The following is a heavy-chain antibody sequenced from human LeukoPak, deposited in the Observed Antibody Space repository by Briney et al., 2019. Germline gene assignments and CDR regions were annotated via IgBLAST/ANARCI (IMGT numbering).Heavy chain of an antibody. CDR3: ARARDTAMVYFDY. Sequence: GGSLRLSCAASGFTFSSYAMHWVRQAPGKGLEWVAVISYDGSNKYYADSVKGRFTISRDNSKNTLYLQMNSLRAEDTAVYYCARARDTAMVYFDYWGQGTLVTVSS. V-gene: IGHV3-30*01. D-gene: IGHD5-18*01. CDR2: ISYDGSNK. J-gene: IGHJ4*02. CDR1: GFTFSSYA.